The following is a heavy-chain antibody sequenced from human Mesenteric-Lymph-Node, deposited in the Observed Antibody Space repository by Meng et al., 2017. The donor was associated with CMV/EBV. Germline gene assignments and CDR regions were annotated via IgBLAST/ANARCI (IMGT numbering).Heavy chain of an antibody. CDR1: GFTFKNNA. CDR3: AVWSGSYYYGMDV. J-gene: IGHJ6*02. Sequence: GGSLRLSCEASGFTFKNNAMSWVRQAPGKGLEWVSVIYSGGSTYYADSVKGRFTISRDNSKNTLYLQMNSLRAEDTAVYYCAVWSGSYYYGMDVWGQGTTVTVSS. CDR2: IYSGGST. V-gene: IGHV3-53*01. D-gene: IGHD3-3*01.